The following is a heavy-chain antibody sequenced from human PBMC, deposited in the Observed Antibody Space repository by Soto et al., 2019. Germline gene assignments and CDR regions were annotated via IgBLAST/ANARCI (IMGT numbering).Heavy chain of an antibody. Sequence: QVQLVESGGGVVQPGRSLRLSCAASGFTFSTTGMHWVRQAPGKGLEWVAMISPAGGAKYYADSVKGRFTISRDTSNNTLYLQMNSPGPEDTAVYHCAKDLYGAGWYNCFDPWGQGTMVTVSS. J-gene: IGHJ5*02. CDR3: AKDLYGAGWYNCFDP. D-gene: IGHD6-19*01. V-gene: IGHV3-30*18. CDR1: GFTFSTTG. CDR2: ISPAGGAK.